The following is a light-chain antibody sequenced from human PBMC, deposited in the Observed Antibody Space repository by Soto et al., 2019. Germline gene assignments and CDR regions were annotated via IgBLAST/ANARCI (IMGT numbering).Light chain of an antibody. CDR3: CSHAGFNTPCV. Sequence: QSALTQPASVSGSPGQSITIACTGISTDVENYNFVSWYQQHPGKVPKLIIYEDSKRPSGISDRFSGSKSGNSASLTISGLQAEDEADYYCCSHAGFNTPCVFATGTKLTVL. V-gene: IGLV2-23*01. CDR1: STDVENYNF. CDR2: EDS. J-gene: IGLJ1*01.